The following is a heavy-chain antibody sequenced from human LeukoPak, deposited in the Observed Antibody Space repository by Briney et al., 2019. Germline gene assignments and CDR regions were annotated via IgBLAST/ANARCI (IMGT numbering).Heavy chain of an antibody. CDR1: GDSVSSNNGA. CDR2: TYYRSKWYN. CDR3: ARDVGTTGWHTFDY. J-gene: IGHJ4*02. Sequence: SQTLSLTCAISGDSVSSNNGAWNWLRQSPSRGLEWLGRTYYRSKWYNDYAESLISRITISPVTSKNQFSLQLYSVTPEDTAVYYCARDVGTTGWHTFDYWGLGTPVTVSS. V-gene: IGHV6-1*01. D-gene: IGHD3-9*01.